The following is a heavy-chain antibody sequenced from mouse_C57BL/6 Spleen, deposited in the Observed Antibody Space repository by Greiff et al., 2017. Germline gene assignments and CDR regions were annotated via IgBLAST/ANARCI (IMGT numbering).Heavy chain of an antibody. V-gene: IGHV5-17*01. Sequence: EVKLQEPGGGLVKPGGSLKLSCAASGFTFSDYGMHWVRQAPEKGLEWVAYISSGSSTIYYADTVKGRFTISRDNAKNTLFLQMTSLRSEDTAMYYCAREGSSADYYAMDYWGQGTSVTVSS. CDR3: AREGSSADYYAMDY. J-gene: IGHJ4*01. D-gene: IGHD1-1*01. CDR1: GFTFSDYG. CDR2: ISSGSSTI.